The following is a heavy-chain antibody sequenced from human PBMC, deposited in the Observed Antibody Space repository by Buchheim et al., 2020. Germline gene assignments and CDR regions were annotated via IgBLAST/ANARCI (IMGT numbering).Heavy chain of an antibody. CDR3: ARSSSGYYYYYYYGMDV. V-gene: IGHV3-33*01. D-gene: IGHD3-22*01. Sequence: QVQLVESGGGVVQPGRSLRLSCAASGFTFSSYGMHWVRQAPGKGLEWVAVIWYDGSNKYYADSVKGRFTISRDNSKNTLYLQMNSLRAEDTAVYYCARSSSGYYYYYYYGMDVWGQGT. CDR1: GFTFSSYG. J-gene: IGHJ6*02. CDR2: IWYDGSNK.